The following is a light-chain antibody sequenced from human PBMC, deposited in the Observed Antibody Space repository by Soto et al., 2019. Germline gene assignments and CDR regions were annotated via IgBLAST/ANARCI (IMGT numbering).Light chain of an antibody. Sequence: QTVVTQEPSFSVSPGGTVTLTCGLSSGSVSTNYYPSWYQQAPGQAPRTLVYMTNSRSPWVPDRFSGSILGNTAALTNTGAQAEDESDYYCALYMNNEWIFGGGTQLTVL. CDR1: SGSVSTNYY. CDR2: MTN. J-gene: IGLJ2*01. V-gene: IGLV8-61*01. CDR3: ALYMNNEWI.